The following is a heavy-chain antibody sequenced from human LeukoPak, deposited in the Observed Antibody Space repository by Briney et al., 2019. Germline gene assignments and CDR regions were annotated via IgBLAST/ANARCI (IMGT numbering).Heavy chain of an antibody. Sequence: PGGSLRLSCAASGFTFSSYAMHWVRQAPGKGLEWVSYISSSGSTIYYADSVKGRFTISRDNAKNSLYLQMNSLRAEDTAVYYCARIYGEAGYNSDAFDIWGQGTMVTVSS. D-gene: IGHD5-24*01. J-gene: IGHJ3*02. CDR2: ISSSGSTI. CDR3: ARIYGEAGYNSDAFDI. V-gene: IGHV3-48*04. CDR1: GFTFSSYA.